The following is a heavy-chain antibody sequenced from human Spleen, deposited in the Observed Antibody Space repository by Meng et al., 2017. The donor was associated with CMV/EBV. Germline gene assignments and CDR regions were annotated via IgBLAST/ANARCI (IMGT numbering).Heavy chain of an antibody. CDR3: ARQSYIVGVDY. D-gene: IGHD1-26*01. V-gene: IGHV4-39*01. J-gene: IGHJ4*02. Sequence: TGTVSGGSISRMSYEGGWIGQPPGKGLEWIGSIYYSGSTYYNPSLKSRVTISVDTSKNQFSLKLSSVTAADTAVYYCARQSYIVGVDYWGQGTLVTVSS. CDR2: IYYSGST. CDR1: GGSISRMSYE.